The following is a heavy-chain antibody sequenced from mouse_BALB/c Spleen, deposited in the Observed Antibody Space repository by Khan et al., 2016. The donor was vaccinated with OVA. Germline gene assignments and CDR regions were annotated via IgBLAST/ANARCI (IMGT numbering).Heavy chain of an antibody. CDR1: GYSFTDYI. CDR2: IYPGSGSI. Sequence: QVQLKESGPELVMPGASVKMSCKASGYSFTDYIITWVKQRTGQGLQWIGEIYPGSGSIYSNEKFKGKATLTADKSSNTAYMQLSSLTSEDSAVYFRAKREYGSSYPCFAYWGQGTLVTVSA. J-gene: IGHJ3*01. V-gene: IGHV1-77*01. D-gene: IGHD1-1*01. CDR3: AKREYGSSYPCFAY.